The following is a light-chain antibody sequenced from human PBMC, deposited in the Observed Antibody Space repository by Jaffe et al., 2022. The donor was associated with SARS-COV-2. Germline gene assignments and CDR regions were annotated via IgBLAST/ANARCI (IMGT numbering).Light chain of an antibody. CDR2: YAS. Sequence: EIVLTQSPDFQSVTPKENVTITCRASQSIDTFLHWYQQKPDQSPKLLIKYASQSFSGVPSRFSGSGSGTDFTLSINSLEAGDAATYYCHQNRFLPFTFGPGTKVDIK. J-gene: IGKJ3*01. CDR3: HQNRFLPFT. CDR1: QSIDTF. V-gene: IGKV6-21*01.